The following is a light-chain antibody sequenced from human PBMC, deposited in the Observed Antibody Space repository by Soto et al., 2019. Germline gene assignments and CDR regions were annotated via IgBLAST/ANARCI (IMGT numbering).Light chain of an antibody. CDR1: QSVSSSY. Sequence: EIVLTQSPGTLSLSPGERATLSCRASQSVSSSYLAWYQQKPGQAPRQLIYGASSRATGIPDRFSGSGSGTDFTLTITRLEPEDFAVYYCQHRANWPITFGGGTKVEIK. V-gene: IGKV3D-20*02. J-gene: IGKJ4*01. CDR3: QHRANWPIT. CDR2: GAS.